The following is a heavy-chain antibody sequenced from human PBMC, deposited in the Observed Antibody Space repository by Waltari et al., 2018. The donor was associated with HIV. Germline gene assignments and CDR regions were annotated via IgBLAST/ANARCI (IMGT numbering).Heavy chain of an antibody. CDR2: IYYSGST. D-gene: IGHD3-10*01. J-gene: IGHJ3*02. V-gene: IGHV4-39*07. Sequence: QLQLQESGPGLVKPSETLSLTCTVSGGSISSSSYYWGWIRQPPGKGLEWIGSIYYSGSTYYNPSLKSRVTISVDTSKNQFSLKLSSVTAADTAVYYCARVKTMVRGAPGWEFDIWGQGTMVTVSS. CDR1: GGSISSSSYY. CDR3: ARVKTMVRGAPGWEFDI.